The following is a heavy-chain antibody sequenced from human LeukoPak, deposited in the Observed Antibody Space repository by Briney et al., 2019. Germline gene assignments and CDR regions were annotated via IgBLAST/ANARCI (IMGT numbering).Heavy chain of an antibody. CDR3: AGPKGSSGWYIPPFDY. V-gene: IGHV3-53*01. CDR2: IYSGGST. Sequence: PGGSLRLSCAASGFTVSSNYMSWVRQAPGKGLEWVSVIYSGGSTYYADSVKGRFTISRDNSKNTLYLQMNSLRAEDTAVYYCAGPKGSSGWYIPPFDYWGQGTLVTVSS. J-gene: IGHJ4*02. D-gene: IGHD6-19*01. CDR1: GFTVSSNY.